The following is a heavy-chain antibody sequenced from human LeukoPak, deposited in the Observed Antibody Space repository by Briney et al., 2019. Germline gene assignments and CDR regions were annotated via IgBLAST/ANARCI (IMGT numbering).Heavy chain of an antibody. CDR3: ASRIAAAGTWFDP. D-gene: IGHD6-13*01. Sequence: ASVKVSCKASGYTFTGYYMHWVRQAPGQGLEWTGWINPNSGGTNYAQKFQGRVTMTRDTSISTAYMELSRLRSDDTAVYYCASRIAAAGTWFDPWGQGTLVTVSS. J-gene: IGHJ5*02. CDR2: INPNSGGT. CDR1: GYTFTGYY. V-gene: IGHV1-2*02.